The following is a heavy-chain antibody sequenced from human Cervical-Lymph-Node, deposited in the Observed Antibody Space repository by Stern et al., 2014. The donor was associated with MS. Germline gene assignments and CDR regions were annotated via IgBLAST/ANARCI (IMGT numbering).Heavy chain of an antibody. CDR1: GFTFNDFG. CDR3: AKDRYPLVSSVYYFDN. J-gene: IGHJ4*02. Sequence: VQLVESGGGVVQPGTSLRLSCAASGFTFNDFGIHWVRQAPGKGLEWVSFISFDGSNEYYADSVKVRFTISRDNSKNTLYLQMNSLRAEDTALYFCAKDRYPLVSSVYYFDNWGQGTLVTVSS. D-gene: IGHD6-13*01. CDR2: ISFDGSNE. V-gene: IGHV3-30*18.